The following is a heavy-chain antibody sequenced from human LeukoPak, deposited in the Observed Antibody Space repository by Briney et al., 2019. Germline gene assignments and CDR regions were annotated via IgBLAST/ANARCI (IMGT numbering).Heavy chain of an antibody. CDR1: GGSFSGYY. J-gene: IGHJ4*02. Sequence: SETLSLTCAVYGGSFSGYYWSWIRQPPGKGLEWIGEINHSGSTNYNPSLKSRVTISVDTSKNQFSLKLSSVTAADTAVYYCARTSGWYTKPLDYCGQGTLVTVSS. D-gene: IGHD6-19*01. CDR2: INHSGST. CDR3: ARTSGWYTKPLDY. V-gene: IGHV4-34*01.